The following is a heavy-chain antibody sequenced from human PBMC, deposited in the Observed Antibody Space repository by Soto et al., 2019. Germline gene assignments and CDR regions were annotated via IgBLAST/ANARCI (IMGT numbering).Heavy chain of an antibody. J-gene: IGHJ6*02. CDR3: PKDREDCISTSCYVGYYGMDV. D-gene: IGHD2-2*01. CDR2: ISYDGSNK. CDR1: GFTFSSYG. Sequence: QVQLVESGGGVVQPGRSLRLSCAASGFTFSSYGMHWVRQAPGKRLEWVAVISYDGSNKYYADSVKGRFTISRDNSKNTLYLQMNSLRAEDTAVYYCPKDREDCISTSCYVGYYGMDVWGQGTTVTVSS. V-gene: IGHV3-30*18.